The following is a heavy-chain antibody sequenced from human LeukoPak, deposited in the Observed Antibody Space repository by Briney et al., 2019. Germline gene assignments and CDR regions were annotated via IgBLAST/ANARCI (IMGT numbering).Heavy chain of an antibody. CDR3: GGYSPYLDY. V-gene: IGHV3-66*01. CDR1: GFTFSSYE. D-gene: IGHD3-22*01. J-gene: IGHJ4*02. Sequence: GGSLRLSCAASGFTFSSYEMNWVRQAPGKGLEWVSVIYSGGRIYYADSVKGRFTISRDNSKNTLYLQMNSLRAEDTAVYYCGGYSPYLDYWGQGTLVTVSS. CDR2: IYSGGRI.